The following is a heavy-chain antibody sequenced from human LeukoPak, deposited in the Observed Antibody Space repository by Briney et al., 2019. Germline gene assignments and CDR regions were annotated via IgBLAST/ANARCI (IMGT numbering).Heavy chain of an antibody. J-gene: IGHJ3*02. CDR2: ISYDGSNT. CDR3: ATGEWLQSNSAFAI. Sequence: GGSLRLSCAASGITFSAYGMHWIRQAPGKGLEWVAVISYDGSNTHYIDSVKGRFSISRDNSKNTLYLQMNSLRLEDTAVYYCATGEWLQSNSAFAIWGQGTKVTVSS. CDR1: GITFSAYG. V-gene: IGHV3-30*03. D-gene: IGHD5-24*01.